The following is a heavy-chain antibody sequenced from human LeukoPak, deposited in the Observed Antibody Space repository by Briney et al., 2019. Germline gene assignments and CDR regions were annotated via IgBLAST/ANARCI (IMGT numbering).Heavy chain of an antibody. CDR2: ISSSSSTI. J-gene: IGHJ4*02. Sequence: GGSLRLSCAASGFTSSSYSMNWVRQAPGKGLEWVSYISSSSSTIYYADSVKGRFTISRDNAKNSLYLQMNSLRDEDTAVYYCARARYYDILTGLIDYWGQGTLVTVSS. V-gene: IGHV3-48*02. CDR1: GFTSSSYS. D-gene: IGHD3-9*01. CDR3: ARARYYDILTGLIDY.